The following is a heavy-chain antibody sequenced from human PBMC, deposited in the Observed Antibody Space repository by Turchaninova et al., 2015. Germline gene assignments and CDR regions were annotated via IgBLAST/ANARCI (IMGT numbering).Heavy chain of an antibody. CDR1: GGSISSSSYY. J-gene: IGHJ3*02. CDR2: IYYSGST. Sequence: QLQLQESGPGLVKPSETLSLTCTVSGGSISSSSYYWGWIRQPPGKGLEWIGSIYYSGSTYYNPSLKSRVTISVDTSKNQFSLKLSSVTAADTAVYYCARAPWDYDSSGSLGAFDIWGQGTMVTVSS. D-gene: IGHD3-22*01. V-gene: IGHV4-39*07. CDR3: ARAPWDYDSSGSLGAFDI.